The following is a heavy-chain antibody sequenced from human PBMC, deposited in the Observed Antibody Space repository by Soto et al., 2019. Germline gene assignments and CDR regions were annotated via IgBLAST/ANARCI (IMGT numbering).Heavy chain of an antibody. Sequence: VGSLRLSCAASRFTFSSYAMSWVRQAPGKGLEWVSAISGSGGSTYYADSVKGRFTISRDNSKNTLYLQMNSLRAEDTAVYYCAKEHCTNGVCYPMIDYWGQGTLVTVSS. J-gene: IGHJ4*02. CDR2: ISGSGGST. CDR1: RFTFSSYA. CDR3: AKEHCTNGVCYPMIDY. V-gene: IGHV3-23*01. D-gene: IGHD2-8*01.